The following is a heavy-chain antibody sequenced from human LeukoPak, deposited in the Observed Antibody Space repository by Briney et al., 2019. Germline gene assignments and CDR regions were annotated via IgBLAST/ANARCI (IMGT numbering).Heavy chain of an antibody. D-gene: IGHD3-22*01. J-gene: IGHJ1*01. V-gene: IGHV4-39*01. Sequence: SETLSLTCTVSGGSINNYYWDWIRQPPGKGLQWIGTIYYSGRTYYSPSLKSRVTMSVDTSNNQFSLNLRSVTAADTAVYYCARRRYYDGSGYLEWGQGTLLSVSS. CDR1: GGSINNYY. CDR3: ARRRYYDGSGYLE. CDR2: IYYSGRT.